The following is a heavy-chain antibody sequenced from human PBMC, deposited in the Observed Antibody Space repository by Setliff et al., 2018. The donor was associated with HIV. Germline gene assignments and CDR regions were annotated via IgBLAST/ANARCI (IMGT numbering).Heavy chain of an antibody. CDR2: IRNKAYGGTT. D-gene: IGHD2-15*01. V-gene: IGHV3-49*04. CDR3: ARGSPYCSGGSCSLEYYYYMDV. J-gene: IGHJ6*03. Sequence: GGSLRLSCTTSGFTFGDYAMTWVRQAPGKGLEWVGFIRNKAYGGTTEYAASVKGRFTISRDDSKSIAYLQMNSLRAEDTAVYYCARGSPYCSGGSCSLEYYYYMDVWGKGTTVTVSS. CDR1: GFTFGDYA.